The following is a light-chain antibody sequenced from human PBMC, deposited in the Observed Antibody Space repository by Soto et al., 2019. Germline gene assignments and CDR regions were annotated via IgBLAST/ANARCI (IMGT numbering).Light chain of an antibody. CDR1: QSVSGTY. CDR2: GAS. J-gene: IGKJ1*01. Sequence: EIVLTQSPGTLSLSPGERATLSCRASQSVSGTYLAWYQQKPGQAPRLLIYGASSRATGTPDRFSGSGSGTDFTLTINRLEPEDFALYYCQQYGSSPPTLGQGTKVDIK. CDR3: QQYGSSPPT. V-gene: IGKV3-20*01.